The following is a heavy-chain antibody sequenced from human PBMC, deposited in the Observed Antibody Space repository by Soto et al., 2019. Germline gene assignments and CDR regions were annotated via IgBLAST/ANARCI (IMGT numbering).Heavy chain of an antibody. CDR3: ASSVWSGSPGDV. D-gene: IGHD3-3*01. J-gene: IGHJ6*04. CDR2: ISSSSSYI. Sequence: GGSLRLSCAASGFTFSSYSMNWVRQAPGKGLEWVSSISSSSSYIYYADSVKGRFTISRDNAKNSLYLQMNSLRAEDTAVYYCASSVWSGSPGDVWGKGTTVTVSS. V-gene: IGHV3-21*01. CDR1: GFTFSSYS.